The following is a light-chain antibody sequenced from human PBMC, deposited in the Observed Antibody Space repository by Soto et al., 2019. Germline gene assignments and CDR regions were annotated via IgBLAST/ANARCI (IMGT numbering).Light chain of an antibody. CDR1: SSDVGGYDY. J-gene: IGLJ1*01. Sequence: QSVLTQPASVSGSPGQSITISCTGTSSDVGGYDYVSWYRQHPGKAPKPVIYEVSNRPSGVSNRFSGSKSGNTASLTISGLQAEDEADYYCSSYTSTSTPYVFGTGTKVTVL. V-gene: IGLV2-14*01. CDR2: EVS. CDR3: SSYTSTSTPYV.